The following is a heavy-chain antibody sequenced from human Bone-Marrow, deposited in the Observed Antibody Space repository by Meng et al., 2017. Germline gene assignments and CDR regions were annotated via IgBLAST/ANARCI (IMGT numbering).Heavy chain of an antibody. Sequence: QVQLKESGPGLVKPSGTLSLTCTVSGGSISSTNWWIWVRQPPGEGLEWIGEIYHSGRTNHNPSLKSRVTISLDKSKNQFSLKLSSVTAADTAVYYCARTRGYSYGYYGYWGQGTLVTVSS. D-gene: IGHD5-18*01. CDR3: ARTRGYSYGYYGY. CDR1: GGSISSTNW. J-gene: IGHJ4*02. CDR2: IYHSGRT. V-gene: IGHV4-4*02.